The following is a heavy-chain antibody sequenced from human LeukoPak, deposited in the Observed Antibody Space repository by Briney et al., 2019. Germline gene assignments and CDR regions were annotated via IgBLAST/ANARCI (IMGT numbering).Heavy chain of an antibody. CDR1: GASISTHY. CDR3: AGRSGWSDS. D-gene: IGHD6-19*01. Sequence: PSETLSLTCTVSGASISTHYWSWIRQSPEKGLEWIGYLYSGASTIYNPSLKSRVYISVDRTKNQFSLRLTSVTAADTAVYYCAGRSGWSDSWGQGTQVTVSS. V-gene: IGHV4-59*11. J-gene: IGHJ5*01. CDR2: LYSGAST.